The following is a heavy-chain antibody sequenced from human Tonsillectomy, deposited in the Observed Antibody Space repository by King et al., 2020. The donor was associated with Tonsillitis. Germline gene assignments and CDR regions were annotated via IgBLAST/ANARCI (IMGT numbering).Heavy chain of an antibody. CDR3: ARDREATCSGGSCTLGWFDP. D-gene: IGHD2-15*01. CDR1: GVSISSGGYY. CDR2: VYSTGAT. J-gene: IGHJ5*02. Sequence: VQLQESGPGLVKPSQTLSLTCSVSGVSISSGGYYWSWIRQHPGKGLEGIGYVYSTGATYYTPSLRGRVTMSIAPSKNQFSLNVNSLTASDTAIYYCARDREATCSGGSCTLGWFDPWGQGTLVTVSS. V-gene: IGHV4-31*03.